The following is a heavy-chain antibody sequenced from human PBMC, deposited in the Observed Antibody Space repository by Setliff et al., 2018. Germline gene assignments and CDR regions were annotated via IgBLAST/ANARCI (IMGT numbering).Heavy chain of an antibody. J-gene: IGHJ6*02. D-gene: IGHD2-15*01. CDR1: GFTFSSYG. Sequence: GGSLRLSCAASGFTFSSYGMHWVRQAPGKGLEWVSYISSSSSTIYYADSVRGRFVISRDNAKNSLYLQMRSLRVEDTALYYCASATLQRKFQSPRGLDVWGQGTTVTVSS. V-gene: IGHV3-48*04. CDR3: ASATLQRKFQSPRGLDV. CDR2: ISSSSSTI.